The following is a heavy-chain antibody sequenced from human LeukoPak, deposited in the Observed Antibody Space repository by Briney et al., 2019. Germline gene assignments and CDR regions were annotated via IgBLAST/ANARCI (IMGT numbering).Heavy chain of an antibody. CDR1: GYSFTSYW. V-gene: IGHV5-51*01. D-gene: IGHD6-19*01. CDR2: IYPGDSDT. J-gene: IGHJ4*02. CDR3: ARHNGAVAGQSPLDY. Sequence: GESLKISCKGSGYSFTSYWIGWVRQMPGKGLEWMGIIYPGDSDTRYSPSFQGQVTISADKSISTAYPQWGSLKASDTAMYYCARHNGAVAGQSPLDYWGQGTLVTVSS.